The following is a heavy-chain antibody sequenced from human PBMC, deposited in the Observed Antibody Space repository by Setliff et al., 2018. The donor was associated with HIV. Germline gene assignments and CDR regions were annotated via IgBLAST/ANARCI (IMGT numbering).Heavy chain of an antibody. V-gene: IGHV4-34*01. J-gene: IGHJ4*02. CDR1: GGSFSGFY. Sequence: PSETLSLTCAVYGGSFSGFYWNWIRQPPGKGLEWIGEINHSGSTNYNPSLKSRVTISVDTSKNQFSLRLSSVIAADTAVYYCATLDPSGGNFLAYWGQGTLVTVSS. CDR2: INHSGST. D-gene: IGHD2-21*02. CDR3: ATLDPSGGNFLAY.